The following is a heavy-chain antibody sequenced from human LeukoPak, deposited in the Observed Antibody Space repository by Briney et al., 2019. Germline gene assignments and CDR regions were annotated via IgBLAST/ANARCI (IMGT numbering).Heavy chain of an antibody. CDR3: ARDASIFGPSYYFDF. Sequence: SETLSLICTVSGISISSYYWTWIRQPAGEGLEWIGRIYTSVASNYNPSLKSRVTMSVDTSKNQFSLKMSSVTAADTAVYYCARDASIFGPSYYFDFWGQGTLVTVSS. CDR2: IYTSVAS. CDR1: GISISSYY. D-gene: IGHD3-3*01. V-gene: IGHV4-4*07. J-gene: IGHJ4*02.